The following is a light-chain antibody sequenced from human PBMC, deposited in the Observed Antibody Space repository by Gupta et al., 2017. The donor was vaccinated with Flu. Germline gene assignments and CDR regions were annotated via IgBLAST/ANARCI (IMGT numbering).Light chain of an antibody. CDR2: GAS. V-gene: IGKV1-6*01. J-gene: IGKJ1*01. CDR1: QGIRND. CDR3: LQDDNSPRT. Sequence: PSSLSASVGDRVTITCRASQGIRNDLGWYQQKPGKAPKLLISGASTLQSGVPSRFSGSGSGTDFTLTISSLQPEDFATYYRLQDDNSPRTFGQGTKVEIK.